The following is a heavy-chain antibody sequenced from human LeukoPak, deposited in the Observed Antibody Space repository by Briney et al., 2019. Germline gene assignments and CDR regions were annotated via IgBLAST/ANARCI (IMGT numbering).Heavy chain of an antibody. J-gene: IGHJ3*02. CDR3: ATFARFAFDI. CDR1: GLTVSSKD. D-gene: IGHD2-21*01. Sequence: PGGSLRLSCAASGLTVSSKDMSWVRQAPGKGLEWVSVIYSGGSTYYADSVKGRFTISRDNSKNTLYLQMNSLRAEDTAVYYCATFARFAFDIWGQGTMVTVSS. V-gene: IGHV3-53*01. CDR2: IYSGGST.